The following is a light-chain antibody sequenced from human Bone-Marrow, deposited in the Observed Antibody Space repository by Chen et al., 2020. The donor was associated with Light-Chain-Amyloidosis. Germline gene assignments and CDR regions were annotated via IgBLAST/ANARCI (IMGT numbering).Light chain of an antibody. J-gene: IGLJ3*02. CDR1: SSNIGRNY. CDR3: AAWDDSLAGWV. Sequence: QSVLTQPPSASGTPGQRVTISCSGSSSNIGRNYVYWYQQLPGTAPKLLIFLNGQRPSGVPDRFSGSKSGTSGSLAIRGLQSDDEADYFCAAWDDSLAGWVFGGRTKLTVL. CDR2: LNG. V-gene: IGLV1-47*01.